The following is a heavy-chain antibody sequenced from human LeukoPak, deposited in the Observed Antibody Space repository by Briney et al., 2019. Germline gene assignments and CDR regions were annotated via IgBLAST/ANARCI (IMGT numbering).Heavy chain of an antibody. CDR3: ARGGSSSWYYYFDY. CDR2: ISAYNGNT. Sequence: GASVNVSCKASGYTFTSYGISWVRQAPGQGLEWMGWISAYNGNTNYAQKLQGRVTMTTDTSTSTAYMELRSLRSDDTAVYHCARGGSSSWYYYFDYWGQGTLVTVSS. D-gene: IGHD6-13*01. J-gene: IGHJ4*02. V-gene: IGHV1-18*01. CDR1: GYTFTSYG.